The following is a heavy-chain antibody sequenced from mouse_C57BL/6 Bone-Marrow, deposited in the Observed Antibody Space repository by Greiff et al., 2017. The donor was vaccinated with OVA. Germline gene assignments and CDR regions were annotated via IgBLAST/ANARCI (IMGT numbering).Heavy chain of an antibody. CDR1: GFTFSDYG. Sequence: EVMLVESGGGLVKPGGSLKLSCAASGFTFSDYGMHWVRQAPEKGLEWVAYISSGSSTIYYADTVKGRFTISRDNAKNTLFLQMTSLRSEDTAMYYCARGGNYYGSRGDYFDYWGQGTTLTVSS. J-gene: IGHJ2*01. CDR3: ARGGNYYGSRGDYFDY. V-gene: IGHV5-17*01. D-gene: IGHD1-1*01. CDR2: ISSGSSTI.